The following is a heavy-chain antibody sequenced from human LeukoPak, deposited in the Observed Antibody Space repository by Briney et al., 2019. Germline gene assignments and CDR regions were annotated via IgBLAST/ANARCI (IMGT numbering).Heavy chain of an antibody. Sequence: GGSLRLSCAASGFTFSSYEMNWVRQAPGKGLEWVSYISSSGSTIYYADSVKGRFTISGDNAKNSLYLQMNSLGAEDTAVYYCARDQGATMVRGVILSDAFDIWGQGTMVTVSS. CDR2: ISSSGSTI. CDR1: GFTFSSYE. J-gene: IGHJ3*02. CDR3: ARDQGATMVRGVILSDAFDI. V-gene: IGHV3-48*03. D-gene: IGHD3-10*01.